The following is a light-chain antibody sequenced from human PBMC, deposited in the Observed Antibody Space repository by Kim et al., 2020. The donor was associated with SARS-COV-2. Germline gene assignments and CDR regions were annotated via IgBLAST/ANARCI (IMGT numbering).Light chain of an antibody. V-gene: IGLV6-57*02. Sequence: TTVTISSTGSSGSIASNYVQWYQQRPGSAPTTVIYEDNQRPSGVPDRFSGSIDSSSNSASLTISGLKTEDEADYYCQSYDSSNRVFGGGTQLTVL. CDR3: QSYDSSNRV. CDR1: SGSIASNY. J-gene: IGLJ3*02. CDR2: EDN.